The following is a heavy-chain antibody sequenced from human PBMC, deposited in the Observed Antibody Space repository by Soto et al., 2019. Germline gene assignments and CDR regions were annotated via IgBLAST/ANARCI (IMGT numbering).Heavy chain of an antibody. CDR1: GGSINSEDYY. D-gene: IGHD3-9*01. CDR2: IYYTGYT. J-gene: IGHJ5*02. V-gene: IGHV4-31*03. Sequence: PSETLSLTCTVSGGSINSEDYYWSWLRQQPGKGLEWIGYIYYTGYTYYNSSLQSRLNISIDTSQSQFSLQLSSVTAADMAVYFCAADATGYPFTWFDPWGQGIPVTVSS. CDR3: AADATGYPFTWFDP.